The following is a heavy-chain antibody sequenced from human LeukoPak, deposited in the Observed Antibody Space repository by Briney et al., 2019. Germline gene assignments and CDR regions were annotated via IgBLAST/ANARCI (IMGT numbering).Heavy chain of an antibody. V-gene: IGHV4-30-4*08. CDR1: GGSISSGDYY. CDR3: ARSNYDFWSGYYYYMDV. CDR2: IYYSGST. Sequence: SQTLSLTCTVSGGSISSGDYYWSWIRQPPGKGLEWIGYIYYSGSTYYNPSLKSRVTISVDTSKNQFSLKLSSVTAADTAVYYCARSNYDFWSGYYYYMDVWGKGTTVTVSS. D-gene: IGHD3-3*01. J-gene: IGHJ6*03.